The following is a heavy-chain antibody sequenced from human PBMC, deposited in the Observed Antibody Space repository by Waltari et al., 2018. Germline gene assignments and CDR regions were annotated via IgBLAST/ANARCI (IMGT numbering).Heavy chain of an antibody. CDR3: AKTISPGYGMDV. CDR2: IDGGGGDT. CDR1: GFTFSNHV. V-gene: IGHV3-23*01. D-gene: IGHD2-2*01. Sequence: EVQLLESGGGLVQPGGSLRLSCAASGFTFSNHVMRWVRQAPGKGLECVAGIDGGGGDTSYADSGKGRFTISRDNSKNTLYLQMNSLRVEDTAIYFCAKTISPGYGMDVWGQGTTVTVSS. J-gene: IGHJ6*02.